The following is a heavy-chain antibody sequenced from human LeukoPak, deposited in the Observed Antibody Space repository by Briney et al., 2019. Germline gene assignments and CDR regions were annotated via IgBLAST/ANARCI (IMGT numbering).Heavy chain of an antibody. J-gene: IGHJ5*02. D-gene: IGHD3-22*01. Sequence: GGSLRLFCAASGFAVSNNYMSWVRQAPGKGLEWVSSISGVGSTSYAASVKGRFTISRDNARSTLYLLMDSLRAEDTAVYYCARSGYYYDSSGSSSWGQGTLVTVSS. V-gene: IGHV3-66*01. CDR3: ARSGYYYDSSGSSS. CDR1: GFAVSNNY. CDR2: ISGVGST.